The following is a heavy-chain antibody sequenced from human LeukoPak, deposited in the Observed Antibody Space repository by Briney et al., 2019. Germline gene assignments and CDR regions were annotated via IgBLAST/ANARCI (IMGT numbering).Heavy chain of an antibody. D-gene: IGHD3-10*01. CDR2: INHSGNT. J-gene: IGHJ4*02. Sequence: PSETLSLTCAVYGGSFSGYYWSWIRQPPGKGLEWIGEINHSGNTSYNPSLKSRVTISVDTSKNQFSLKLSSVTAADTAVYYCARGGRNAMVRGVIPLDYWGQGTLVTVSS. CDR1: GGSFSGYY. CDR3: ARGGRNAMVRGVIPLDY. V-gene: IGHV4-34*01.